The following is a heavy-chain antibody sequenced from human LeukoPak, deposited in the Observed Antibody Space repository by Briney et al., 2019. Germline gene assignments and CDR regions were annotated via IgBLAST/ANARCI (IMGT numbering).Heavy chain of an antibody. J-gene: IGHJ4*02. V-gene: IGHV3-30*02. CDR3: AKDPGAHYYGSGSYRRGSYFDY. CDR1: GFTFTIYG. D-gene: IGHD3-10*01. CDR2: IRYGGSNK. Sequence: GGSLRLPCAASGFTFTIYGMHLVRQAPGKGLEWVAFIRYGGSNKYCADSMKGRFTISRDNSKNTLYLQMNSLRAEDTAVYYCAKDPGAHYYGSGSYRRGSYFDYWGQGTLVTVSS.